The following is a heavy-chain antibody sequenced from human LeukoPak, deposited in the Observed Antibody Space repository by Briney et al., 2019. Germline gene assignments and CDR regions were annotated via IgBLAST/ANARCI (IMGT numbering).Heavy chain of an antibody. CDR1: GYTFTGYY. V-gene: IGHV1-2*02. D-gene: IGHD5-18*01. CDR2: INPNSGGT. Sequence: ASVKVSCKASGYTFTGYYMHWVRQAPGQGLEWMGWINPNSGGTNYAQKFQGRVTMTRDTSISTAYMELSRLRSDDTAVYYCAREFEDTAMXXXVFDYWGQGTLVTVSS. CDR3: AREFEDTAMXXXVFDY. J-gene: IGHJ4*02.